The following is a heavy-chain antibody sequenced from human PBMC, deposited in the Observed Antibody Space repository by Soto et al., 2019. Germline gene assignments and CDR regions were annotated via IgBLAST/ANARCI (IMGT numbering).Heavy chain of an antibody. CDR3: ARGLTMGQLPSHFDH. V-gene: IGHV4-61*01. Sequence: LSRTCTGSGGSFSNDNFYWSWIRQPPGKGLEWIGYVHSSGITNYNPSLKRRVTISVDTSRNQFSLRLSSVTAADTAVYYCARGLTMGQLPSHFDHWGQGTLVTVSS. D-gene: IGHD3-16*01. CDR1: GGSFSNDNFY. J-gene: IGHJ5*02. CDR2: VHSSGIT.